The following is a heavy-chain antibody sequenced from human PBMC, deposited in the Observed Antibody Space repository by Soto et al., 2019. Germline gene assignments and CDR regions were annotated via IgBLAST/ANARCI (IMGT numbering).Heavy chain of an antibody. J-gene: IGHJ4*02. D-gene: IGHD3-22*01. CDR1: GFTFSSYG. V-gene: IGHV3-33*06. CDR3: AKSQRGVVVTLYYFDY. CDR2: IWYDGSNK. Sequence: PGGSLRLSCAASGFTFSSYGMHWVRQAPGKALEWVAVIWYDGSNKYYADSVKGRFTISRDNSKNTLYLQMNSLRAEDTAVYYCAKSQRGVVVTLYYFDYWGQGTLVTVSS.